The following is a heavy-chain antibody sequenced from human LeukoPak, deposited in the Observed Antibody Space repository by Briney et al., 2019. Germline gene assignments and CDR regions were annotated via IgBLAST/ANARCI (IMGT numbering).Heavy chain of an antibody. CDR2: IYYSGST. Sequence: KPSETLSLTCTVSGGSISSSSYYWGWIRRPPGKGLEWIGSIYYSGSTYYNPSLKSRVTISLDTSKNQFSLKLSSVTAADTAVYYCARFQGSGSSKWFDPWGQGTLVTVSS. J-gene: IGHJ5*02. V-gene: IGHV4-39*07. D-gene: IGHD3-10*01. CDR1: GGSISSSSYY. CDR3: ARFQGSGSSKWFDP.